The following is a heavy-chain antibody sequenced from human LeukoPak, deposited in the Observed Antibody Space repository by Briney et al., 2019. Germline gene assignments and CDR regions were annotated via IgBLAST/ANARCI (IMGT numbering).Heavy chain of an antibody. CDR2: IYSGGST. CDR3: VRGDYGDYSLFDY. D-gene: IGHD4-17*01. CDR1: GFTVSSDY. J-gene: IGHJ4*02. V-gene: IGHV3-53*01. Sequence: GGSLRLSCAASGFTVSSDYMSWVRQAPGKGLEWVSVIYSGGSTYYADSVKGRFTISRDNSKNTLYLQMNSLRAEDTAVYYCVRGDYGDYSLFDYWGQGTLVTVSS.